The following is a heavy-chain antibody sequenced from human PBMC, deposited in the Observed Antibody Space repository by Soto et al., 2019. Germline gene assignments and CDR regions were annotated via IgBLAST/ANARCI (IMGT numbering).Heavy chain of an antibody. CDR1: GDTFSFYS. D-gene: IGHD3-10*01. CDR3: ASSYGSGYRAFDY. V-gene: IGHV1-69*02. Sequence: QVQLVQSGAEVKKPGSSVKVSCKASGDTFSFYSINWVRQAPGLGLEWMGRINPILRMSNYAQRFQGRVTMTEDKSTSTAYMERSSLRSEDTAMYYCASSYGSGYRAFDYWGQGALVTVSS. J-gene: IGHJ4*02. CDR2: INPILRMS.